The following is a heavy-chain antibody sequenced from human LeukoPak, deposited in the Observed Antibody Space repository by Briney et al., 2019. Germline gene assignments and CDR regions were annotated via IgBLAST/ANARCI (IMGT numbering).Heavy chain of an antibody. CDR1: GFIFDNYA. Sequence: PGGSLRLSCVASGFIFDNYALSWVRQAPGKGLEWVSGISGSADNTYYADSVKGRFTISRDNAKNSLYLQMNSLRDEDTAVYYCASSGSYRFDYWGQGTLVTVSS. J-gene: IGHJ4*02. CDR3: ASSGSYRFDY. CDR2: ISGSADNT. D-gene: IGHD1-26*01. V-gene: IGHV3-23*01.